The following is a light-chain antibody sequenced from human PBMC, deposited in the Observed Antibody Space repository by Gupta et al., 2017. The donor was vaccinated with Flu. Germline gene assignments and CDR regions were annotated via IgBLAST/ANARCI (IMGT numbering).Light chain of an antibody. CDR3: RSYARGSFWV. Sequence: QSALTQPASVSGSPGQSITISCPGTNRDIGLYDYVSWYQQHPGKAPKLMIYGVRNRPSGVSSRFSGSKSGNTASLTISGLQAEDEADYYCRSYARGSFWVFGGGTKVSVL. V-gene: IGLV2-14*01. CDR2: GVR. CDR1: NRDIGLYDY. J-gene: IGLJ3*02.